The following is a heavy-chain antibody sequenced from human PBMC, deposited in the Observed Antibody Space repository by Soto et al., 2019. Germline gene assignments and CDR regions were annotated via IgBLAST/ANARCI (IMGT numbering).Heavy chain of an antibody. CDR3: ARWQQLDLNWFDP. D-gene: IGHD6-13*01. V-gene: IGHV3-21*01. CDR1: GFTFSSYS. J-gene: IGHJ5*02. Sequence: PGGSLRLSCAASGFTFSSYSMNWVRQAPGKGLEWVSSISSSSSYISYADSVKGRFTISRDNAKNSLYLQMNSLRAEDTAVYYCARWQQLDLNWFDPWGQGTLVTVSS. CDR2: ISSSSSYI.